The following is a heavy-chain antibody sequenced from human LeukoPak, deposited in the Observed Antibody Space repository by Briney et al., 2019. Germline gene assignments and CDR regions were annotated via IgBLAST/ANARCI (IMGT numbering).Heavy chain of an antibody. CDR3: AKDHSGSYSPFDY. CDR2: ISGSGGST. J-gene: IGHJ4*02. Sequence: ETLSLTCAVYGGSFSGYYWSWIRQPPGKGLEWVSAISGSGGSTYYADSVKGRFTISRDNSKNTLYLQMNSLRAEDTAVYYCAKDHSGSYSPFDYWGQGTLVTVSS. V-gene: IGHV3-23*01. D-gene: IGHD1-26*01. CDR1: GGSFSGYY.